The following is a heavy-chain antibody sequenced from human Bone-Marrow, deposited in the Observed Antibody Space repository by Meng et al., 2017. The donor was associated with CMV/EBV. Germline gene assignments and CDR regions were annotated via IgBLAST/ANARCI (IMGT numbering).Heavy chain of an antibody. Sequence: GPTLEKPTPTLPLTCTFPGLSLSTSGMRASWIRQPPGKALEWLARIDWDDDKFYSASLKTGLAISKDTSKNQVVLTMTNMDPVDTATYHCARSPRAAAPFYYFDFWGQGTLVTVSS. CDR3: ARSPRAAAPFYYFDF. V-gene: IGHV2-70*04. D-gene: IGHD6-6*01. CDR1: GLSLSTSGMR. CDR2: IDWDDDK. J-gene: IGHJ4*02.